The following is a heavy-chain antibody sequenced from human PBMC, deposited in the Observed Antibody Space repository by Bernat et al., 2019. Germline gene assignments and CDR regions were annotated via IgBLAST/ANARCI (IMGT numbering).Heavy chain of an antibody. CDR3: ASDGVLRYFDWLPNWFDP. J-gene: IGHJ5*02. Sequence: QVQLVQSGAEVKKPGASVKVSCKASGYTFTSYGISWVRQAPGQGLEWMGWISAYNGNTNYAQKLQGRVTMTTDTSTSTAYMELRSLRSDDTAVDYCASDGVLRYFDWLPNWFDPWGQGTLVTVSS. CDR2: ISAYNGNT. V-gene: IGHV1-18*01. D-gene: IGHD3-9*01. CDR1: GYTFTSYG.